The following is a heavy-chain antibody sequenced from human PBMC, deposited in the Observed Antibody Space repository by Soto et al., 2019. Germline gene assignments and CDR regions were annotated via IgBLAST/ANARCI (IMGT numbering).Heavy chain of an antibody. CDR3: ARDKGLKRGDSYGYSGDY. CDR2: IIPIFGRA. V-gene: IGHV1-69*01. Sequence: QVQLVQSGAEVKKPGSSVKVSCKASGGTFSSYAISWVRQAPGKGLEWMGGIIPIFGRANYAQKFQGRVPITANESTSPAYMEQSSLSSEDTAVYYCARDKGLKRGDSYGYSGDYWGQGTLVTVSS. D-gene: IGHD5-18*01. J-gene: IGHJ4*02. CDR1: GGTFSSYA.